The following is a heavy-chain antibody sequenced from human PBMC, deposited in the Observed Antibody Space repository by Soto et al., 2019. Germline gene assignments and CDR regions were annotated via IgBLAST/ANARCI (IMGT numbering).Heavy chain of an antibody. V-gene: IGHV4-59*08. D-gene: IGHD6-19*01. CDR3: ARRKTYSSGWIYYYYMDV. Sequence: PSETLSLTCTVSGGSISSYYWSWIRQPPGKGLEWIEYFYYSGSTNYNPSLKSRVTISVDTSKNQFSLKLSSVTAADTAVYYFARRKTYSSGWIYYYYMDVWGKGTTVTVSS. CDR1: GGSISSYY. CDR2: FYYSGST. J-gene: IGHJ6*03.